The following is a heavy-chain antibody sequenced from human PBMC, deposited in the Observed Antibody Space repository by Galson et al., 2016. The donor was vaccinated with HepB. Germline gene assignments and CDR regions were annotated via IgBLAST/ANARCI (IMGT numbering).Heavy chain of an antibody. J-gene: IGHJ4*02. Sequence: SETLSLTCTISGGSVSMGSYYWSWIGQPPGKGLEWIGYVYYMEHTNYNPSLKSRVTISADRSKNQFSLKVNSVTPADTAVYYCARGYSGHFEYWGQGTLVTVSS. D-gene: IGHD1-14*01. CDR1: GGSVSMGSYY. CDR3: ARGYSGHFEY. V-gene: IGHV4-61*01. CDR2: VYYMEHT.